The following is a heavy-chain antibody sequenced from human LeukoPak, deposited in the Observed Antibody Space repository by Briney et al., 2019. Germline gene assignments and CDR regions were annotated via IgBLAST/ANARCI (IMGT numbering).Heavy chain of an antibody. D-gene: IGHD4-17*01. Sequence: AGSLRLSCAASGFTFSSYEMNWVRQAPGKGLEWVSYISSGGGGIFYADSVKGRFTISRDNAKNSLHLQMNSLRAEDTAVYYCARDGASHPSIYYFDYWGPGTLVTVSS. CDR3: ARDGASHPSIYYFDY. CDR2: ISSGGGGI. V-gene: IGHV3-48*03. J-gene: IGHJ4*02. CDR1: GFTFSSYE.